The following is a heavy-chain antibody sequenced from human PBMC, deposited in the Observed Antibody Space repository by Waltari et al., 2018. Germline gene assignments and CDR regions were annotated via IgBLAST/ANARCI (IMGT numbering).Heavy chain of an antibody. V-gene: IGHV4-59*01. CDR1: GGSISSYY. CDR3: ARGPGYSYGLPYYFDY. Sequence: QVQLQESGPGLVKPSETLSLTCTVSGGSISSYYWSWIRQPPGKGLEWIGYIYYSGSTNYNPSLKSRVTISVDTSKNQFSLKLSSVTAADTAVYYCARGPGYSYGLPYYFDYWGQGTLVTVSS. CDR2: IYYSGST. J-gene: IGHJ4*02. D-gene: IGHD5-18*01.